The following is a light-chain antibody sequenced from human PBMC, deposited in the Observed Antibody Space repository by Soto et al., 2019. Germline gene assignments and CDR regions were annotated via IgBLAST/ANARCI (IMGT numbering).Light chain of an antibody. Sequence: EIVMTQSPATLSVSPGERATLSCRASQSVSSNFAWYQQKPGQSPRLLINGASTRATGIPARFSGSGSGTEFTLTISILQSEYVAVYYCQQYNNWPPTFGQGTKVEFK. CDR2: GAS. CDR1: QSVSSN. CDR3: QQYNNWPPT. V-gene: IGKV3-15*01. J-gene: IGKJ1*01.